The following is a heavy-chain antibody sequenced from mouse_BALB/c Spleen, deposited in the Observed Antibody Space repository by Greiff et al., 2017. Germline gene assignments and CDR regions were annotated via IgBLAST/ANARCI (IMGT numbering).Heavy chain of an antibody. CDR2: IDPANDNT. J-gene: IGHJ4*01. D-gene: IGHD2-3*01. V-gene: IGHV14-3*02. CDR3: ARGNYDVSPYAMDY. CDR1: GFNIKDTY. Sequence: EVQLQQSGAELVKPGASVKLSCTASGFNIKDTYMHWVNQRPEQGLEWIGKIDPANDNTKYDPKFQGKATVTADTSSNTAYLQLRSLTSEDTAVYYCARGNYDVSPYAMDYWGQGTSVTVSS.